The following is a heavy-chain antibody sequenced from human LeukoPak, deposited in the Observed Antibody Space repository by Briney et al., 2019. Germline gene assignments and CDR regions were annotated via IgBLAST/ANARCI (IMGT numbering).Heavy chain of an antibody. CDR1: GGSFSVYY. CDR3: ARVDYDSSGYYYEDGAFDI. CDR2: INHSGST. J-gene: IGHJ3*02. V-gene: IGHV4-34*01. D-gene: IGHD3-22*01. Sequence: SETLSLTCAVYGGSFSVYYWSWIRQPPGKGLEWIGEINHSGSTNYNPSLKSRVTISVDTSKNQFSLKLSSVTAADTAVYYCARVDYDSSGYYYEDGAFDIWGQGTMVTVSS.